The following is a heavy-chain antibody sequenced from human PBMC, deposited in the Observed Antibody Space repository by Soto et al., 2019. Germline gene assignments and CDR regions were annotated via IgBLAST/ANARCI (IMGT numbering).Heavy chain of an antibody. CDR2: IYHSGNT. D-gene: IGHD1-1*01. J-gene: IGHJ4*02. Sequence: SETLSLTCSVSGGFISSGDYYWSWIRQPPGKGLEWIGYIYHSGNTHYNPSLKSRLTMSIDTSKSQFSLSLSSLTAADTAVYYCARRTETNGWNGFGADKYYFDFWGQGTLVTVSS. CDR1: GGFISSGDYY. CDR3: ARRTETNGWNGFGADKYYFDF. V-gene: IGHV4-30-4*01.